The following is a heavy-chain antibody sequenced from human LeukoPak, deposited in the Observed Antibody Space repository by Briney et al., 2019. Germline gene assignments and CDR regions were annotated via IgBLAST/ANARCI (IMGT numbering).Heavy chain of an antibody. CDR2: IYYSGST. V-gene: IGHV4-38-2*02. Sequence: SETLSLTCTVSGYSISSGYYWGWIRQPPGKGLEWIGSIYYSGSTYYNPSLKSRVTISVDTSKNQFSLKLNSVTAADTAVYYCARNWNFNWFDPWGQGTLVTVSS. CDR3: ARNWNFNWFDP. CDR1: GYSISSGYY. D-gene: IGHD1-7*01. J-gene: IGHJ5*02.